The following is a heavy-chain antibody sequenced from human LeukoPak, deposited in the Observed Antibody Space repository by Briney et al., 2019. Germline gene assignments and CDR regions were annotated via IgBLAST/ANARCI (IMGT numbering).Heavy chain of an antibody. CDR3: AGVPGYYYGSGSHDY. Sequence: GGSLRLSCAASGFTFSSYWMSWVRQAPGKGLEWVANINQDGSEKYYVDSVKGRFTISRDNAKNSLYLQMNSLRAEDTAVYYCAGVPGYYYGSGSHDYWGQGTLVTVSS. V-gene: IGHV3-7*04. CDR2: INQDGSEK. D-gene: IGHD3-10*01. CDR1: GFTFSSYW. J-gene: IGHJ4*02.